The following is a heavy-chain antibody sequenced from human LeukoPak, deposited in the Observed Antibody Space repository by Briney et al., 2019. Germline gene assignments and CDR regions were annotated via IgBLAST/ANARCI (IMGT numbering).Heavy chain of an antibody. CDR1: GGTFSSYD. CDR2: IIPIFRTT. D-gene: IGHD3-22*01. Sequence: ASVKVSCKASGGTFSSYDISWVRQAPGQGLECMGRIIPIFRTTNYAQKFQGRVTITADKSTSTAYMELSSLRSEDTAVYYCARERGTYYYNSSGQFDYWGQGTLVTVSS. V-gene: IGHV1-69*06. J-gene: IGHJ4*02. CDR3: ARERGTYYYNSSGQFDY.